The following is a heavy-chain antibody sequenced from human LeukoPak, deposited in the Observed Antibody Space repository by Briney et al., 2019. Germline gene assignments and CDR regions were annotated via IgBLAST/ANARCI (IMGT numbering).Heavy chain of an antibody. CDR2: IYYSGST. J-gene: IGHJ4*02. D-gene: IGHD1-26*01. Sequence: SETLSLTCAVSGGSISSGGYYWSWIRQHPGKGLEWIGYIYYSGSTYYNPSLKSRVTISVGTSKNQFSLKLSSVTAADTAVYYCARGDNSGSYIDYWGQGTLVTVSS. CDR1: GGSISSGGYY. V-gene: IGHV4-31*11. CDR3: ARGDNSGSYIDY.